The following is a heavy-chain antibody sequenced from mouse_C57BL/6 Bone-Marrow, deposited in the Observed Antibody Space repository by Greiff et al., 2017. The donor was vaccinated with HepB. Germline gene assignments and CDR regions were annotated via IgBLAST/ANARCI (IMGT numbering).Heavy chain of an antibody. CDR2: ISSGSSTI. D-gene: IGHD2-4*01. V-gene: IGHV5-17*01. Sequence: EVQLVESGGGLVKPGGSLKLSCAASGFTFSDYGMHWVRQAPEKGLEWVAYISSGSSTIYYADTVKGRFTISRDNAKNTRFLQMPSLRSEDTAMYYCARAMIRAWFAYWGQGTLVTVSA. CDR1: GFTFSDYG. CDR3: ARAMIRAWFAY. J-gene: IGHJ3*01.